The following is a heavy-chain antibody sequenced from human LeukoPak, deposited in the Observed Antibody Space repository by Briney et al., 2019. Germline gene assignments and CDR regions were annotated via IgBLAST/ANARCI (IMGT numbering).Heavy chain of an antibody. J-gene: IGHJ4*02. V-gene: IGHV4-59*01. CDR1: GGSISSYY. CDR3: ARSDIVVVPAARLPND. CDR2: IYYSGST. Sequence: SETLSLTCTVSGGSISSYYWSWIRQPPGKGLECIGYIYYSGSTNYTPSLKSRVTISVDTSKNQCSLNLSSVTAADTAVYYCARSDIVVVPAARLPNDWGQGTLVTVSS. D-gene: IGHD2-2*01.